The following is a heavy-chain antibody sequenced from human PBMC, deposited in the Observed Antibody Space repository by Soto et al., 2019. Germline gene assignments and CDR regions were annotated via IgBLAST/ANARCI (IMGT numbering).Heavy chain of an antibody. CDR3: ARDRQWLAPNWFDP. J-gene: IGHJ5*02. Sequence: GASVKVSCKASGYTFTSYAMHWVRQAPGQRLEWMGWINAGNGNTKYSQKFQGRVTITRDTSASTAYMELSSLRSEDTAVYYCARDRQWLAPNWFDPWGQGTLVTVSS. D-gene: IGHD6-19*01. V-gene: IGHV1-3*01. CDR2: INAGNGNT. CDR1: GYTFTSYA.